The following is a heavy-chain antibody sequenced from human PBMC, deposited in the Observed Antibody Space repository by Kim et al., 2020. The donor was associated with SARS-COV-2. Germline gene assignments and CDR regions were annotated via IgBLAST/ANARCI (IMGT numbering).Heavy chain of an antibody. Sequence: VKGRFTISRDNSKSPLYLQMNSLGAEDTAVYYCARGRGNYYYFMDVWGKGTTVTVSS. V-gene: IGHV3-30*07. J-gene: IGHJ6*03. CDR3: ARGRGNYYYFMDV.